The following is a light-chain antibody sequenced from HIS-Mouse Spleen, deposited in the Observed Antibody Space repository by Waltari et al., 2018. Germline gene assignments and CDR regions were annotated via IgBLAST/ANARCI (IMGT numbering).Light chain of an antibody. CDR2: DDR. J-gene: IGLJ1*01. CDR3: QVWDSSSDRV. V-gene: IGLV3-21*02. CDR1: NIGSKS. Sequence: SYVLTQPPSVSVAPGQTARITCGGNNIGSKSVHWYQQKPGRAPVLVVYDDRDRPSGIPERFSGSNSGNTATLTISRVEAGNEADYYCQVWDSSSDRVFGTGTKVTVL.